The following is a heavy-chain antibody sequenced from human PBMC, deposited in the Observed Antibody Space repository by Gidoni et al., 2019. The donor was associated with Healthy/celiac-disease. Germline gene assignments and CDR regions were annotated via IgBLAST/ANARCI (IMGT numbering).Heavy chain of an antibody. Sequence: QVQLQQWGAGLLKPSETLSLTCAVYGGSFSGYYWSWIRQPPGKGLEWIGEINHSGSTNYNPSLKSRVTISVDTSKNQFSLKLSSVTAADTAVYYCASGVDMGWFDPWGQGTLVTVSS. J-gene: IGHJ5*02. CDR2: INHSGST. CDR1: GGSFSGYY. D-gene: IGHD5-12*01. CDR3: ASGVDMGWFDP. V-gene: IGHV4-34*01.